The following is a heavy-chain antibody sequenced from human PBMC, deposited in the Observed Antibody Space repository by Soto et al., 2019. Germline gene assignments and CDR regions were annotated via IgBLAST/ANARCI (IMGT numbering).Heavy chain of an antibody. CDR1: GFTFSSYG. Sequence: QVQLVESGGGVVQPGRSLRLSCAASGFTFSSYGIHWVRQAPGKGLEWVALIEYDGNNKFYADSVKGRFTTSRDNSKNIVYLQVNSLRAEDTAVYYCAREGDDYCRSGGCFHYYGLDVWGQGTTVTVSS. CDR2: IEYDGNNK. V-gene: IGHV3-33*05. D-gene: IGHD2-15*01. CDR3: AREGDDYCRSGGCFHYYGLDV. J-gene: IGHJ6*02.